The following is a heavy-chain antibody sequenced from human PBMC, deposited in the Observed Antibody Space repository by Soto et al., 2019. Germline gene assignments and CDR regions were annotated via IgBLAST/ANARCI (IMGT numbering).Heavy chain of an antibody. V-gene: IGHV6-1*01. CDR1: GDSVSSDSAA. CDR3: AREYFASGTYGMDV. Sequence: PSQTLSLTCVISGDSVSSDSAAWNWIRQSPSRGLEWLGRTYFRSKWYNEYVISLKGRIIINPDTSRNQFSLQLDSVTPEDTAVYYCAREYFASGTYGMDVWGQGTTVTVSS. CDR2: TYFRSKWYN. J-gene: IGHJ6*02. D-gene: IGHD3-10*01.